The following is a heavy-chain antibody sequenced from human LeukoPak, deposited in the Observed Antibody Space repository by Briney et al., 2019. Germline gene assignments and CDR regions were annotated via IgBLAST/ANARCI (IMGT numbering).Heavy chain of an antibody. Sequence: GGSLRLSCAASGFTFSSYWMSWVRQAPGKGVRSVAYISQDVSHKYYVDSVKGRFTISRDNAKNSLHLEMNSLRAEDTALYYCARVGYNGWNFENWGQGTLVTVSS. V-gene: IGHV3-7*01. CDR2: ISQDVSHK. J-gene: IGHJ4*02. CDR3: ARVGYNGWNFEN. CDR1: GFTFSSYW. D-gene: IGHD5-12*01.